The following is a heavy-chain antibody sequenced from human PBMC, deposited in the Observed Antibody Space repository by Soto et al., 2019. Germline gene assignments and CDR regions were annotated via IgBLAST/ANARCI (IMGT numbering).Heavy chain of an antibody. D-gene: IGHD2-8*01. CDR2: IYYTGNT. V-gene: IGHV4-39*01. Sequence: SETLSLTCTFSVDSLRSSYHYCGWMRQLPGKGLEWIGSIYYTGNTYYNPSLKSRVSISVDMATNEISLRLRAESVADTAVYYCVRVEMYAGEFTHNVDRWGQGSLVNVS. CDR3: VRVEMYAGEFTHNVDR. CDR1: VDSLRSSYHY. J-gene: IGHJ5*02.